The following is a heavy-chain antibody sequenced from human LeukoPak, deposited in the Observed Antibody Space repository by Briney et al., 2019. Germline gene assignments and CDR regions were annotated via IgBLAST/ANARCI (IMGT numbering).Heavy chain of an antibody. V-gene: IGHV3-23*01. CDR2: ISASGGST. CDR3: ARDLGSEVFWSGRAGWFDP. J-gene: IGHJ5*02. Sequence: GGALRLSCTASGFTFSNYPMNWVRQAPGKGLEWVSAISASGGSTYYADSVKGRFTISRDNSKNTLYLQMNSLRAEDTAVYYCARDLGSEVFWSGRAGWFDPWGQGTLVTVSS. CDR1: GFTFSNYP. D-gene: IGHD3-3*01.